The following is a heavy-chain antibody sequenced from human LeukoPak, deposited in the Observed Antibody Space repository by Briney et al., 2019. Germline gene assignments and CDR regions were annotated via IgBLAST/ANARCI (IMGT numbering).Heavy chain of an antibody. CDR3: ARDLNWGAGALDI. D-gene: IGHD7-27*01. CDR1: GFAFSSYS. Sequence: SGESLRLSCAASGFAFSSYSMSWVRQAPGKGLEWVSSINVSPAYISYADSVKGRFTISRDNAKHSLYLQMNSLRAEDTAVYFCARDLNWGAGALDIWGQGTMVTVSS. J-gene: IGHJ3*02. CDR2: INVSPAYI. V-gene: IGHV3-21*01.